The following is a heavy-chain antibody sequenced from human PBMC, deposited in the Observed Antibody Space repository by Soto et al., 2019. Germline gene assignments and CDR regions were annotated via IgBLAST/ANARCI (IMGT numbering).Heavy chain of an antibody. D-gene: IGHD7-27*01. CDR3: RRALGP. J-gene: IGHJ5*02. V-gene: IGHV3-48*03. CDR1: GLTFNMYA. Sequence: GGSLRLSCAASGLTFNMYAFHWVRQAPGKGLEWLAYISSSGSTIHYADSVKGRFTISRDNAKNSLYLAMSSLRVEDTAVYYCRRALGPWSQGILVTVSS. CDR2: ISSSGSTI.